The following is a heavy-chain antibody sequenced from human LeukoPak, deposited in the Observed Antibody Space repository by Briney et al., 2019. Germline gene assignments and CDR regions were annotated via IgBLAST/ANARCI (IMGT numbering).Heavy chain of an antibody. V-gene: IGHV1-18*01. CDR3: ASQYCGGDCKGPGAFDF. Sequence: ASVKVSCKTSGYTFANFAITWVRQAPGQGLEWMGWDNNWSSNTNSAQKLQGRVTMTTDTSTATAYMELRSLKSDDTAVYYCASQYCGGDCKGPGAFDFWGQGTMVAVSS. CDR1: GYTFANFA. J-gene: IGHJ3*01. D-gene: IGHD2-21*02. CDR2: DNNWSSNT.